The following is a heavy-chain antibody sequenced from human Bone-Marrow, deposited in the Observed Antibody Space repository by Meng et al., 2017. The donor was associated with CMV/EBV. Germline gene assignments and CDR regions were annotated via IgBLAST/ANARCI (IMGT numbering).Heavy chain of an antibody. V-gene: IGHV3-7*01. Sequence: GESLRLSCAASGFTFSSYWMSWVRQAPGKGLEWVANIKQDGSEKYYVDSVKGRFTISRDNAKNSLYLQMNSLRAEDTAVYYCARDLSHYDFWSGYNPHGMDVWGQGTTVTVSS. CDR1: GFTFSSYW. CDR3: ARDLSHYDFWSGYNPHGMDV. D-gene: IGHD3-3*01. J-gene: IGHJ6*02. CDR2: IKQDGSEK.